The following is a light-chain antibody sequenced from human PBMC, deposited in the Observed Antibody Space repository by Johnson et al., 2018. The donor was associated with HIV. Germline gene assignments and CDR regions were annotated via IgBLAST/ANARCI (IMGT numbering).Light chain of an antibody. CDR3: GTWDSSLKG. CDR2: ENN. Sequence: QSVLTQPPSVSAAPGQKVTISCSGSSSNIGNNYVSWYQQLPGTAPKLLIYENNKRPSGIPDRLSGSKSGTSATLGITGLQTGDEADYYCGTWDSSLKGFGTGTNVTVL. J-gene: IGLJ1*01. CDR1: SSNIGNNY. V-gene: IGLV1-51*02.